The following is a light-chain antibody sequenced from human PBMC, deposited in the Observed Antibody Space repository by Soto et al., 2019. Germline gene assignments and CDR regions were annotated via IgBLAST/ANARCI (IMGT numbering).Light chain of an antibody. Sequence: QSALTQPASVSGSPGQSITISCTGTSSDVGGFNYVSWYQQHPGKVPKLMIYDVNDRPSGVSDRFSGSKSGNTASLTISGLQAEDESDYFCSSYTSGSIHVLFGRGTKLTVL. CDR1: SSDVGGFNY. V-gene: IGLV2-14*03. CDR3: SSYTSGSIHVL. CDR2: DVN. J-gene: IGLJ3*02.